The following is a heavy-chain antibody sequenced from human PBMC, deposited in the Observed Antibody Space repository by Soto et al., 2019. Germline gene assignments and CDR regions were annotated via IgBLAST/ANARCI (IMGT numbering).Heavy chain of an antibody. D-gene: IGHD1-7*01. CDR2: ISYDGDNK. Sequence: QVQLVESGGGVVQPGRSLRLSCAASGFTFSSYGMHWVRQAPGKGLEWVAVISYDGDNKYYVDSVKGRFTISRDNSKKTLYLLMNSLRAEDAAVYYCARGHGITGTNLYDYGMDVWGQGPTVTVSS. J-gene: IGHJ6*02. CDR3: ARGHGITGTNLYDYGMDV. CDR1: GFTFSSYG. V-gene: IGHV3-30*03.